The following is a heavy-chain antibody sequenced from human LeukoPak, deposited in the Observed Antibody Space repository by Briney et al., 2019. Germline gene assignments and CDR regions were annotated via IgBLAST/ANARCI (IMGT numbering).Heavy chain of an antibody. CDR3: AKDADTGYGDYTWVSYYYMDV. V-gene: IGHV3-30*02. D-gene: IGHD4-17*01. CDR2: IRYYGSNK. CDR1: GFTFSSYG. J-gene: IGHJ6*03. Sequence: GGSLRLSCAASGFTFSSYGMHWVRRAPGKGLEWVAFIRYYGSNKYYADSVKGRFTISRDNSKNTLYLQMNSLRAEDTAVYYCAKDADTGYGDYTWVSYYYMDVWGKGTTVTVSS.